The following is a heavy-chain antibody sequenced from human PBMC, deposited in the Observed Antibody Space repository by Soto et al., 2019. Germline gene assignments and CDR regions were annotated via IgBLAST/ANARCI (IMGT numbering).Heavy chain of an antibody. CDR2: IYYSGST. D-gene: IGHD3-22*01. CDR3: ARPYLTYDSSSPPDY. Sequence: QLQLQESGPGLVKPSETLSLTCTVSGGSISSSSYYWGWIRQPPGKGLEWIGSIYYSGSTYYNPSLKSRVTRSVDTSKNQFSLKLSSVTAADTAVYYCARPYLTYDSSSPPDYWGQGTLVTVSS. CDR1: GGSISSSSYY. V-gene: IGHV4-39*01. J-gene: IGHJ4*02.